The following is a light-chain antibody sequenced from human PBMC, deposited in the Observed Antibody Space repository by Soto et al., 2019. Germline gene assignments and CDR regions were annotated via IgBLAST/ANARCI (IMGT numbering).Light chain of an antibody. CDR2: SNN. J-gene: IGLJ2*01. Sequence: QSVLTQPPSASGTPGQRVTISCSGSSSNIGSNTVNWYQQLPGTAPKLLIYSNNQRPSGVPDRFSRSKSGTSASLAISGLQSEDEADYYCAAWDDSLNGARVFGGGTKLTVL. CDR3: AAWDDSLNGARV. CDR1: SSNIGSNT. V-gene: IGLV1-44*01.